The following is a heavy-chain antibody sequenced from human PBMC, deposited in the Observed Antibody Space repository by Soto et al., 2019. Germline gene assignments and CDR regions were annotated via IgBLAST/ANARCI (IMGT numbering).Heavy chain of an antibody. CDR2: INPNNGNT. Sequence: QVQLVQSGAEVKKPGASVKVSCKASGYSFTSYGISWVRQAPGQGLEWMGWINPNNGNTKNAQKVQGRVTMTTDTSTSTAYMELRSLSSAATVVYYCARDLNLGLGDYWGQGTLVTVSS. CDR3: ARDLNLGLGDY. V-gene: IGHV1-18*01. J-gene: IGHJ4*02. CDR1: GYSFTSYG. D-gene: IGHD7-27*01.